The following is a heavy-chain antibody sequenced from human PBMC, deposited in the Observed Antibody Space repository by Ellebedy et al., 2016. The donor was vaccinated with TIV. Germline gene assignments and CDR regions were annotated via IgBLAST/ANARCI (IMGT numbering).Heavy chain of an antibody. CDR3: ARGRLRDPWFGEYFQH. V-gene: IGHV4-34*01. CDR1: GGSFSGYY. Sequence: MPSETLSLTCAVYGGSFSGYYWSWIRQPPGKGLEWIGEINHSGSTNYNPSLKSRVTISVDTSKNQFSLKLSSVTAADTAVYYCARGRLRDPWFGEYFQHWGQGTLVTVSS. CDR2: INHSGST. D-gene: IGHD3-10*01. J-gene: IGHJ1*01.